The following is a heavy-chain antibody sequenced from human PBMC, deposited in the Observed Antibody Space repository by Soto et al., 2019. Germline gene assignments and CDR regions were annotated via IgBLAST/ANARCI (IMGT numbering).Heavy chain of an antibody. CDR3: ARDSPYTGYDDNSQRDFDY. D-gene: IGHD5-12*01. CDR2: IYSSGST. J-gene: IGHJ4*02. Sequence: SETLSLTCTVSDDSISRFYWSWVRQPAGKGLEWIGRIYSSGSTNYNPSLRSRVIMSLDTSKRQFSLKLKSVTAADTAVYYCARDSPYTGYDDNSQRDFDYWGQGTLVTVSS. CDR1: DDSISRFY. V-gene: IGHV4-4*07.